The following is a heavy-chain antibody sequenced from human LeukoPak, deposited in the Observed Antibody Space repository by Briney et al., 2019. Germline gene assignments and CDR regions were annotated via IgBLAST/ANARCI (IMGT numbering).Heavy chain of an antibody. CDR3: AREGYCSGGGCYPPFDY. J-gene: IGHJ4*02. D-gene: IGHD2-15*01. CDR1: GYSFTSYW. Sequence: GESLKISCKGSGYSFTSYWIGWERPVPGKGLEWMGIIYPGDSDTRYSPSFQGQVTISADKSISTAYLQWSSLKASDTAMYYCAREGYCSGGGCYPPFDYWGQGTLVTVSS. V-gene: IGHV5-51*01. CDR2: IYPGDSDT.